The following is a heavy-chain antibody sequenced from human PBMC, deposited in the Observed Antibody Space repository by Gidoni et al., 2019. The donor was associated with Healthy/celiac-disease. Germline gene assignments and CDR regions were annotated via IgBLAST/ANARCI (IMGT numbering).Heavy chain of an antibody. CDR1: GFTVSSNY. J-gene: IGHJ4*02. CDR3: ARDPNYGSGSNDY. CDR2: IYSGGST. V-gene: IGHV3-66*02. Sequence: EVQLVESGGGLFQPGGSLRLSCAASGFTVSSNYMGWVRQAPGKGREGVSVIYSGGSTYYADSVKGRFTISRDNSKNTLYLQMNSLRAEDTAVYYCARDPNYGSGSNDYWGQGTLVTVSS. D-gene: IGHD3-10*01.